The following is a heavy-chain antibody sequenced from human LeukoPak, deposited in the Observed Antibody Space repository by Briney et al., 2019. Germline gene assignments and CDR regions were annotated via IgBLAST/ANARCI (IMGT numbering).Heavy chain of an antibody. J-gene: IGHJ4*02. D-gene: IGHD3-16*01. CDR1: GGSFSGYY. V-gene: IGHV4-34*01. CDR3: ARGRVGYDYVWGSHYSPYFDY. CDR2: INHSGST. Sequence: SETLSLTCAVYGGSFSGYYWIWIRQPPGKGLEWIGEINHSGSTNYNPSLKSRVTISVDTSKNQFSLKLSSVTAADTAVYYCARGRVGYDYVWGSHYSPYFDYWGQGTLVTVSS.